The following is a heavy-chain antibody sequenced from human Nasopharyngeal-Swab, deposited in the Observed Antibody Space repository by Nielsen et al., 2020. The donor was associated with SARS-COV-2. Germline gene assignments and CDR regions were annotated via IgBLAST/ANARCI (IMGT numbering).Heavy chain of an antibody. J-gene: IGHJ4*02. CDR3: ARGKILRYFDWLLYPFDY. V-gene: IGHV4-59*12. CDR2: IYYSGGT. Sequence: WIRQPPGKGLEWIGYIYYSGGTNYNPSLKSRVTISVDTSKNQFSLKLSSVTAADTAVYYCARGKILRYFDWLLYPFDYWGQGTLVTVSS. D-gene: IGHD3-9*01.